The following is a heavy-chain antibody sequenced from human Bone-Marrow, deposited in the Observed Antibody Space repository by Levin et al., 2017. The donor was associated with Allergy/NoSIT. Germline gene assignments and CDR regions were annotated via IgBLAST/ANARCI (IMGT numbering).Heavy chain of an antibody. CDR1: GYTFTDYY. V-gene: IGHV1-2*02. J-gene: IGHJ4*02. Sequence: ASVKVSSKISGYTFTDYYIHWVRQAPGQGLEWLGLINPKSGGTSYAQKFQGRVTMTRDTSISTIYMELSSLISDDTAVYYCARGGGTYHYDWWGQGTLITVSS. CDR3: ARGGGTYHYDW. CDR2: INPKSGGT. D-gene: IGHD2-2*01.